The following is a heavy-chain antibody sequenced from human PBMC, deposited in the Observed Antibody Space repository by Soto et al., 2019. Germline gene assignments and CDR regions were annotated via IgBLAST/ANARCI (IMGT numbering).Heavy chain of an antibody. V-gene: IGHV4-39*02. D-gene: IGHD1-26*01. Sequence: PSETLSLTCTVSGGSISSSSYYWGWIRQPPGKGLEWIGSIYYSGSTYYNPSLKSRVTISVDTSKNQFSLKLSSVTAADTAVYYCARDGGSGSYYFDYWGQATLVTVSS. CDR1: GGSISSSSYY. CDR3: ARDGGSGSYYFDY. J-gene: IGHJ4*02. CDR2: IYYSGST.